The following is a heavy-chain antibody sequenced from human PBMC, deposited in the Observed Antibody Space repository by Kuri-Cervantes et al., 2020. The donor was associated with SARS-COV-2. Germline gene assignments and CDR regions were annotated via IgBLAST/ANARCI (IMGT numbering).Heavy chain of an antibody. J-gene: IGHJ3*02. CDR1: GGTFSSYT. Sequence: SVKVSCKASGGTFSSYTISWVRQAPGQGLEWMGGIIPIFGTANYAQKFQGRVTITADKSTSTAHMELSSLRSEDTAVYYCARDGGLIADAFDIWGQGTMVTVSS. D-gene: IGHD3-16*01. V-gene: IGHV1-69*06. CDR2: IIPIFGTA. CDR3: ARDGGLIADAFDI.